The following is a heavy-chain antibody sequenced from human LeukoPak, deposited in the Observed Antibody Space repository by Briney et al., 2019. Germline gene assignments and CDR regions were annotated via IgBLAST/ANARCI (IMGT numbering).Heavy chain of an antibody. Sequence: GGSLRLSCAASGFTFSSYAMHWVRQAPGKGLEWVAVISYDGSNKYYADSVKGRFTISRDNSKNTLYLQMNSLRAEDTAEYYCARRLDAPPYYYGMDVWGQGTTVTVSS. CDR3: ARRLDAPPYYYGMDV. D-gene: IGHD2-2*01. V-gene: IGHV3-30-3*01. CDR1: GFTFSSYA. CDR2: ISYDGSNK. J-gene: IGHJ6*02.